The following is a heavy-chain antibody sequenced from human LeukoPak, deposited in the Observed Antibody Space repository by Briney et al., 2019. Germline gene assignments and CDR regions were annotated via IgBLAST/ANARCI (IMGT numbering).Heavy chain of an antibody. J-gene: IGHJ5*02. CDR2: IIPIFGIA. CDR3: ARAGYCSGGSCPVSWFDP. Sequence: ASVKVSRKASGGTFSSYAISWVRQAPGQGLEWMGRIIPIFGIANYAQKFQGRVTITADKSTSTAYMELSSLRSEDTAVYYCARAGYCSGGSCPVSWFDPWGQGTLVTVSS. CDR1: GGTFSSYA. V-gene: IGHV1-69*04. D-gene: IGHD2-15*01.